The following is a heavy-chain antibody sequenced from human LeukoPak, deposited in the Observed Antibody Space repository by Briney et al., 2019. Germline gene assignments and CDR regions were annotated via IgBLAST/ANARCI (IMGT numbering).Heavy chain of an antibody. J-gene: IGHJ4*02. V-gene: IGHV3-23*01. Sequence: GGSLRLSCAASGFTFSSYAMSWVRQAPGKGLEWVSAISGSGGSTYYADSVKGRFTISRDNSRDTLYLQMNSLRAEDTAVYYCAKGYYDYVWGSYYFDYWGQGTPVTMSS. CDR1: GFTFSSYA. CDR3: AKGYYDYVWGSYYFDY. CDR2: ISGSGGST. D-gene: IGHD3-16*01.